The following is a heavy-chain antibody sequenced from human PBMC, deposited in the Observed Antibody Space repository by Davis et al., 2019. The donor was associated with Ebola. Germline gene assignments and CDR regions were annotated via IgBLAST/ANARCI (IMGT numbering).Heavy chain of an antibody. CDR1: GYTFTSYD. J-gene: IGHJ6*02. CDR2: ISAYNGNT. V-gene: IGHV1-18*01. Sequence: AASVKVSCKASGYTFTSYDINWVRQAPGQGLEWMGWISAYNGNTNYAQKLQGRVTMTTDTSTSTAYMELRSLRSDDTAVYYCARDQLTVTETRVYYYYGMDVWGQGTTVTISS. D-gene: IGHD4-17*01. CDR3: ARDQLTVTETRVYYYYGMDV.